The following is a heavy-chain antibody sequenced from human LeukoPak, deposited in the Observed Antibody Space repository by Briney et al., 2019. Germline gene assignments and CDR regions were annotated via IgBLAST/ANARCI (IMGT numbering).Heavy chain of an antibody. CDR1: GFTFSSYA. CDR3: AKGAGNRYNY. V-gene: IGHV3-23*01. D-gene: IGHD1-14*01. CDR2: ISGSGGST. J-gene: IGHJ4*02. Sequence: GGSLRLSCAASGFTFSSYAMSWVSQAPGRGLEWVSAISGSGGSTYSADSVKGRFPISRDNSKNTLYLQMNGLRAEDTAVYYCAKGAGNRYNYWGQGTLVTVSS.